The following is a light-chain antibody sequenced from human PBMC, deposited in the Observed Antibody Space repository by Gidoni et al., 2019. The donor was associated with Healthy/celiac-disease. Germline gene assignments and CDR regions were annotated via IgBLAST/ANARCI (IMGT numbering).Light chain of an antibody. CDR2: KSS. Sequence: DIQMTQSPSTLSASVGDRVTITCRASQSISSWLAWYQQTPGKAPNHLIKKSSSLESGVPSRFSGSVTGTAFTLSISSLQPDDFATYYCQQYNSYSRTFGQGTKVEIK. CDR3: QQYNSYSRT. J-gene: IGKJ1*01. CDR1: QSISSW. V-gene: IGKV1-5*03.